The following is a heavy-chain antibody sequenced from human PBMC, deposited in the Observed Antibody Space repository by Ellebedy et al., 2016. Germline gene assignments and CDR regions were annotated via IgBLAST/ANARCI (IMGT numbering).Heavy chain of an antibody. CDR1: EFTFSDHS. Sequence: GESLKISXAASEFTFSDHSMNWVRQAPGKGLEWVAFITSSSNYIYYADSVKGRFTISRDNAKKSLYLQMNSLRAEDTAVYYCARGFYDYVNHYMDVWGKGTTVTVSS. V-gene: IGHV3-21*01. D-gene: IGHD3-16*01. CDR2: ITSSSNYI. J-gene: IGHJ6*03. CDR3: ARGFYDYVNHYMDV.